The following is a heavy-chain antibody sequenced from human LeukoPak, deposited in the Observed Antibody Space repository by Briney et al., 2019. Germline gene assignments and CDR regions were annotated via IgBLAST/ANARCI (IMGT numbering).Heavy chain of an antibody. V-gene: IGHV4-59*01. J-gene: IGHJ4*02. CDR1: GGSISSYY. Sequence: MSSETLSLTCTVSGGSISSYYWSWIRQPPGKGLEWIGYIYYSGSTNYNPSLKSRVTISVDTSKNQFSLKLSSVTAADTAVYYCARQSGWFDYWGQGTLVTVSS. D-gene: IGHD6-19*01. CDR2: IYYSGST. CDR3: ARQSGWFDY.